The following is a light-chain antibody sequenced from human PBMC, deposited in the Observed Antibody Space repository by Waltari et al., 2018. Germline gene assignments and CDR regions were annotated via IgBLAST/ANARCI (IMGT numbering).Light chain of an antibody. Sequence: QSVLTQPPSASGPPGQRVTISCSGSYSNAGSQTFNWYQQPPGTAPNPLIYSDYHRPSGVPARFSGSKSGTSASLAITGLQSEDEADYYCATEDRLNGPIFGGGTKLTVL. CDR2: SDY. CDR3: ATEDRLNGPI. CDR1: YSNAGSQT. J-gene: IGLJ2*01. V-gene: IGLV1-44*01.